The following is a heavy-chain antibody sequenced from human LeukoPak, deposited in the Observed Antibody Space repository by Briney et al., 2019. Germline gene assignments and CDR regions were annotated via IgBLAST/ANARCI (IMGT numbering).Heavy chain of an antibody. CDR1: GGSISSGGYY. CDR2: IYYSGST. V-gene: IGHV4-31*03. D-gene: IGHD3-9*01. CDR3: ARGTPYYDILTGYGYYFDY. Sequence: SQTLSLTCTVSGGSISSGGYYWSWIRQHPGKGLEWIGYIYYSGSTYYNPSLKSRVTISVDTTKNQFFLKLSSVTAADTAVYYCARGTPYYDILTGYGYYFDYWGQGTLVTVSS. J-gene: IGHJ4*02.